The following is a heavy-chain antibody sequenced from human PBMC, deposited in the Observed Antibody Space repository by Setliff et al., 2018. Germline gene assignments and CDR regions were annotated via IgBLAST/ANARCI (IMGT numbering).Heavy chain of an antibody. D-gene: IGHD3-9*01. CDR1: GDPIDSYY. V-gene: IGHV4-4*07. CDR3: ARERLYYDDLSCFSPEAFDI. Sequence: PSETLSLTCSVSGDPIDSYYWSWVRQSAGRGLEWIGRIYGGGATNYNPSLKARLTIAVDNSKNQFSLQLTSVTAADTALYFCARERLYYDDLSCFSPEAFDIWGQGTMVTVSS. CDR2: IYGGGAT. J-gene: IGHJ3*02.